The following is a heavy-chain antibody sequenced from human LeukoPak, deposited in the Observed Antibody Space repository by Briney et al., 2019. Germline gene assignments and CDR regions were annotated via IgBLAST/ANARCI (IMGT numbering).Heavy chain of an antibody. J-gene: IGHJ3*02. CDR2: IYSGGST. D-gene: IGHD6-13*01. CDR3: AKAFSSSWFDAFDI. CDR1: GFTFSTCW. Sequence: PGGSLRLSCAAPGFTFSTCWMTWVRQAPGKGLEWVSVIYSGGSTYYADSVKGRFTISRDNSKNTLYLQMNSLRAEDTAVYYCAKAFSSSWFDAFDIWGQGTMVTVSS. V-gene: IGHV3-53*01.